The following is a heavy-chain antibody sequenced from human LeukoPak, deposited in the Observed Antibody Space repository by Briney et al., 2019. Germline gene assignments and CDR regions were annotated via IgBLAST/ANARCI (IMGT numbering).Heavy chain of an antibody. CDR1: GFTFSSYG. D-gene: IGHD6-19*01. CDR3: AKDMLRGIAVAGTLDY. CDR2: IRYDGSNK. J-gene: IGHJ4*02. Sequence: GGSLRLSCAASGFTFSSYGMHWVRQAPGKGLEWVAFIRYDGSNKYYADSVKGRFTISRDNSKNTLYLQMNSLRAEDTAVYYCAKDMLRGIAVAGTLDYWGQGTLVTVSS. V-gene: IGHV3-30*02.